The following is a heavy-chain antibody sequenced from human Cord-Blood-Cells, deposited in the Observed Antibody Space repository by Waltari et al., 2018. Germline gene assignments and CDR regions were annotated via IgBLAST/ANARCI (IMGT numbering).Heavy chain of an antibody. Sequence: QLQLQESGSGLVKPSQTLSLTCAVSGGSIRSGGYSWGWIRQPPGKGLEWIGYIYHSGSTYYNPSLKSRVTISVDRSKNQFSLKLSSVTAADTAVYYCARGGQQLEKNFDYWGQGTLVTVSS. CDR3: ARGGQQLEKNFDY. CDR1: GGSIRSGGYS. CDR2: IYHSGST. J-gene: IGHJ4*02. D-gene: IGHD6-13*01. V-gene: IGHV4-30-2*01.